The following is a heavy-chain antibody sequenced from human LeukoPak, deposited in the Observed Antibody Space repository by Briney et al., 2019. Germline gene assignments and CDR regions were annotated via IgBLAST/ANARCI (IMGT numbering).Heavy chain of an antibody. D-gene: IGHD3-3*01. J-gene: IGHJ4*02. CDR2: ISYDGSNK. CDR3: ARDSRITIFGVPTGGYFDY. V-gene: IGHV3-30-3*01. CDR1: GFTFSSYA. Sequence: GGSLRLSCAASGFTFSSYAMHWVRQAPGKGLEWVAVISYDGSNKYYADSVKGRFTISRDNSKNTLYLQMNSLRAEDTAVYYCARDSRITIFGVPTGGYFDYWGQGTLVTVSS.